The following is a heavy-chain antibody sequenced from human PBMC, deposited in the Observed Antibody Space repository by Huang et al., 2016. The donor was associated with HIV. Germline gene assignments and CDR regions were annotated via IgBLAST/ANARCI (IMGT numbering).Heavy chain of an antibody. D-gene: IGHD3-3*01. CDR1: GFTFGDYA. CDR3: TRENYDFWSGYYKYYFDY. J-gene: IGHJ4*02. V-gene: IGHV3-49*05. CDR2: SRSKASGGTT. Sequence: EVQLVESGGGLVKPGRSLRLSCTASGFTFGDYAISWFRQATGKGLEWVGFSRSKASGGTTEYDASVKGRFTISRDDSKSIAYLQMNSLKIEDTAVYYCTRENYDFWSGYYKYYFDYWGQGTLVTVSS.